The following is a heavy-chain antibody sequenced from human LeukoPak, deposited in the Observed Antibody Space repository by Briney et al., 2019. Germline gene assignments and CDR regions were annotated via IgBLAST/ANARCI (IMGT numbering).Heavy chain of an antibody. D-gene: IGHD3-22*01. V-gene: IGHV3-30*02. J-gene: IGHJ4*02. CDR3: AKEHYDSSGLQPDC. CDR1: GFIYSHYG. CDR2: IRFDGSNK. Sequence: GGSLRLSCAASGFIYSHYGMHWVRQAPGKGLEWVAFIRFDGSNKYYAESAKGRFAISRDNSKNTLYLQMNSLRAEDTAVFYCAKEHYDSSGLQPDCWGQGTLVTVSS.